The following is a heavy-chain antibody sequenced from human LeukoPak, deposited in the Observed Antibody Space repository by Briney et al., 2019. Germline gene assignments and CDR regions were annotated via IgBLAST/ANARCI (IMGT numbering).Heavy chain of an antibody. CDR1: GFTFSSYW. J-gene: IGHJ6*02. CDR3: ARGLMVRGTYYYYYYGMDV. Sequence: GGSLRLSCAASGFTFSSYWMSWVRQAPGQWLEWVANIKQDGSEKYYVDSVKGRFTISRDNAKNSLYLQMNSLRAEDTAVYYCARGLMVRGTYYYYYYGMDVWGQGTTVTVSS. CDR2: IKQDGSEK. D-gene: IGHD3-10*01. V-gene: IGHV3-7*01.